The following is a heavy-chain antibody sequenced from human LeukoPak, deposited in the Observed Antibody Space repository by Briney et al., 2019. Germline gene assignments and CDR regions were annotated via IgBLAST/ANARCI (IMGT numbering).Heavy chain of an antibody. CDR1: GYTFTSYD. CDR3: AGVPGGYYGSGSYIPYYYYYYYMDV. D-gene: IGHD3-10*01. CDR2: MNPNSGNT. V-gene: IGHV1-8*01. J-gene: IGHJ6*03. Sequence: ASVKVSCKASGYTFTSYDINWVRQATGQGLEWMGWMNPNSGNTGYAQKFQGRVTMTRNTSISTAYMELSSLRSEDTAVYYCAGVPGGYYGSGSYIPYYYYYYYMDVWGKGTTVTVSS.